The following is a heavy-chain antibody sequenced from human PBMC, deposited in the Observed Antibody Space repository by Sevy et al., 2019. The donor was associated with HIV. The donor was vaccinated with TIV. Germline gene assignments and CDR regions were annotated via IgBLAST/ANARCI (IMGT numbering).Heavy chain of an antibody. CDR2: IRSKANSYAT. D-gene: IGHD2-15*01. CDR3: TTGRGIDYYYYGMDV. V-gene: IGHV3-73*01. Sequence: GGSLRLSCAASGFTFSGSAMHWVRQASGKGLEWVGRIRSKANSYATAYAASVKGRFTISRDDSKNTAYLQMNSLKTEDTAVYFSTTGRGIDYYYYGMDVWGQGTTVTVSS. J-gene: IGHJ6*02. CDR1: GFTFSGSA.